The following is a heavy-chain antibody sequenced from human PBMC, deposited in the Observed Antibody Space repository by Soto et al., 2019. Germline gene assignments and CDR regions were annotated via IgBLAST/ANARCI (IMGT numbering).Heavy chain of an antibody. Sequence: QVQLQQWGAGLLKPSETLSLTCAVYGGSFSGYYWSWIRQPPGKGLEWIGEINHSGSTNYNPSLKSRVTISVDTSKNQFSLKLSSVTAADTAVYYCARGTTHYYYGMDVWGQGNPGHRLL. V-gene: IGHV4-34*01. CDR1: GGSFSGYY. CDR3: ARGTTHYYYGMDV. D-gene: IGHD1-7*01. J-gene: IGHJ6*02. CDR2: INHSGST.